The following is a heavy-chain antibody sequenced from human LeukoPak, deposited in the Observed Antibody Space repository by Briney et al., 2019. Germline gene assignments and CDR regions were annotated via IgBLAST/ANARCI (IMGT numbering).Heavy chain of an antibody. Sequence: SETLSLTCTVSGGSISSYYWSWIRQPPGKGLGWIGYIYYSGSTNYNPSLKSRVTISVDTSKNQFSLKLSSVTAADTAVYYCARDGRWGSGWYGSAFDIWGQGTMVTVSS. CDR3: ARDGRWGSGWYGSAFDI. D-gene: IGHD6-19*01. V-gene: IGHV4-59*01. J-gene: IGHJ3*02. CDR1: GGSISSYY. CDR2: IYYSGST.